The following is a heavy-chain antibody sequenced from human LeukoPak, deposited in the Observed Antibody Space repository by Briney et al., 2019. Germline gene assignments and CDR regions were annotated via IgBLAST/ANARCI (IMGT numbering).Heavy chain of an antibody. D-gene: IGHD5-18*01. V-gene: IGHV3-7*04. CDR2: IKQDGSEK. CDR3: ARTSIQLWSHLDY. J-gene: IGHJ4*02. Sequence: GGSLRLSCAASGFTFSSYWMSWVRQAPGKXLEWVANIKQDGSEKYYVDSVKGRFTISRDNAKNSLYLQMNSLRAEDTAVYYCARTSIQLWSHLDYWGQGTLVTVSS. CDR1: GFTFSSYW.